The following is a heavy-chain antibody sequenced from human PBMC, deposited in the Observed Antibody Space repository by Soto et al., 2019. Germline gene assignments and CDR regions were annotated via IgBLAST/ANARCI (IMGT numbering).Heavy chain of an antibody. D-gene: IGHD6-19*01. J-gene: IGHJ4*02. V-gene: IGHV3-30*18. CDR2: ISYDGSNK. CDR1: GFTFSSYG. CDR3: AKEDGSGWYSYDY. Sequence: QVQLLESGGGVVQPGRSLRLSCAASGFTFSSYGMHWVRQAPGKGLEWVAVISYDGSNKYYADSVKGRFTISRDKSKNTLYLQMNSLRAEDTAVYYCAKEDGSGWYSYDYWGQGTLVTVSS.